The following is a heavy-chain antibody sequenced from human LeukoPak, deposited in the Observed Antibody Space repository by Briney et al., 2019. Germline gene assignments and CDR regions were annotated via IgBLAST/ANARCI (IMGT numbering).Heavy chain of an antibody. CDR2: IYHSGST. V-gene: IGHV4-4*02. CDR3: ARAGYSSGWYMGDWFDP. J-gene: IGHJ5*02. CDR1: GGSISSSNW. D-gene: IGHD6-19*01. Sequence: PSETLSLTCAVSGGSISSSNWWSRVRQPPGKGLEWIGEIYHSGSTNYNPSLKSRVTISVDKSKNQFSLKLSSVTAADTAVYYCARAGYSSGWYMGDWFDPWGQGTLVTVSS.